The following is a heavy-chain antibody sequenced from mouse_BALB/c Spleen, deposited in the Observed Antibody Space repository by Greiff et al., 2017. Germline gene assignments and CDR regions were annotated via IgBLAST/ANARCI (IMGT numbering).Heavy chain of an antibody. CDR1: GYTFTDYA. Sequence: QVQLQQSGAELVRPGVSVKISCKGSGYTFTDYAMHWVKQSHAKSLEWIGVISTYYGDASYNQKFKGKATMTVDKSSSTAYMELARLTSEDSAIYYCARSARAPYSWFAYWGQGTLVTVSA. D-gene: IGHD3-1*01. CDR3: ARSARAPYSWFAY. CDR2: ISTYYGDA. V-gene: IGHV1S137*01. J-gene: IGHJ3*01.